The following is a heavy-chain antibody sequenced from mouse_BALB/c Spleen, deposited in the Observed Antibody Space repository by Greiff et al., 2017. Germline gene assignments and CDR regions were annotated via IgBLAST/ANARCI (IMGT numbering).Heavy chain of an antibody. CDR2: IDPANGNT. CDR1: GFNIKDTY. CDR3: ARLEYGFAY. D-gene: IGHD5-1*01. V-gene: IGHV14-3*02. Sequence: VHVKQSGAELVKPGASVKLSCTASGFNIKDTYMHWVKQRPEQGLEWIGRIDPANGNTKYDPKFQGKATITADTSSNTAYLQLSSLTSEDTAVYYCARLEYGFAYWGQGTLVTVSA. J-gene: IGHJ3*01.